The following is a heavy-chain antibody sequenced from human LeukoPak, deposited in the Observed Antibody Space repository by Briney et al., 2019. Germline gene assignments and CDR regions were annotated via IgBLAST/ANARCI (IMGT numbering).Heavy chain of an antibody. CDR2: INPNSGGT. D-gene: IGHD6-19*01. Sequence: GASVKVSCKASGYTFTGYYMHWVRQAPGQGLEWMGRINPNSGGTNYAQKFQGRVTMTRDTSISTAYMELSRLRSDDTAVYYCARELIAVAGSGDHDYWGQGTLVTVSS. CDR1: GYTFTGYY. CDR3: ARELIAVAGSGDHDY. J-gene: IGHJ4*02. V-gene: IGHV1-2*06.